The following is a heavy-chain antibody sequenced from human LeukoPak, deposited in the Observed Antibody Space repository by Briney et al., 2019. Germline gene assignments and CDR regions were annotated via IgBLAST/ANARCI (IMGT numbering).Heavy chain of an antibody. V-gene: IGHV3-30*02. CDR2: IRFDGDAK. Sequence: GALRLSCAASGFIFSKYGMHWVRQAPGRGLEWLAFIRFDGDAKYHGDSVKGRFTISRDNSKNTLFLQMNSLRPEDTAVYYCATGVSSSTPNFDNWGQGTLVTVSS. CDR3: ATGVSSSTPNFDN. J-gene: IGHJ4*02. CDR1: GFIFSKYG. D-gene: IGHD6-6*01.